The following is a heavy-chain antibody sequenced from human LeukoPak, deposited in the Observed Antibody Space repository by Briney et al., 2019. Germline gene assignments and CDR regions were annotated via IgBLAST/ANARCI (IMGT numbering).Heavy chain of an antibody. V-gene: IGHV3-30*02. J-gene: IGHJ1*01. CDR2: IRYDGSDK. CDR1: GFTFSSHG. D-gene: IGHD1-26*01. Sequence: GGSLRLSCSACGFTFSSHGMHWVRQAPGKGLEWVAFIRYDGSDKYYADSVKGRFTISRDNSNNTLYVQMNSLRPEDSAVYYCATVEGARWYFLHWGQRTLVSVSS. CDR3: ATVEGARWYFLH.